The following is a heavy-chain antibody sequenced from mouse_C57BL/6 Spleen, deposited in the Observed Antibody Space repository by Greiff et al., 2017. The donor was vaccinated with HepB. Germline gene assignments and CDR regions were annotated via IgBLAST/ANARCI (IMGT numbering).Heavy chain of an antibody. CDR1: GYTFTSYW. CDR2: IDPSDSYT. Sequence: QVQLKQPGAELVMPGASVKLSCKASGYTFTSYWMHWVKQRPGQGLEWIGEIDPSDSYTNYNQKFKGKSTLTVDKSSSTAYMQLSSLTSEDSAVYYCARSYDYSYAMDYWGQGTSVTVSS. V-gene: IGHV1-69*01. D-gene: IGHD2-4*01. J-gene: IGHJ4*01. CDR3: ARSYDYSYAMDY.